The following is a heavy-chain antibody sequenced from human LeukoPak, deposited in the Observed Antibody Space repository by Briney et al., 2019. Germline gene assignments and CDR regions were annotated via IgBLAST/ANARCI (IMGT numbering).Heavy chain of an antibody. V-gene: IGHV3-30*18. CDR1: GFTFSNAW. D-gene: IGHD6-13*01. Sequence: GGSLRLSCAASGFTFSNAWMSWVRQAPGKGLEWVAVISYNEDTKIYADSVKGRFTISRDNSKNTLYLQMDSLRAEDTALYYCAKEYTSRWSYWHFDLWGRGTLVTVSS. CDR2: ISYNEDTK. CDR3: AKEYTSRWSYWHFDL. J-gene: IGHJ2*01.